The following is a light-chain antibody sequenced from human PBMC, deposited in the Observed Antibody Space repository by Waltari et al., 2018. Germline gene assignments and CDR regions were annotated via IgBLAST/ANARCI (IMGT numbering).Light chain of an antibody. V-gene: IGLV1-40*01. CDR3: QSYDTSLSVI. CDR2: GVN. CDR1: GSNIGAGYD. J-gene: IGLJ2*01. Sequence: QSVLTQPPSVSGAPGQRVTISCTGSGSNIGAGYDVHWYQQLPGKAPKLLIYGVNNRPSGVPDRFSGSQSGTSASLVITGLQAEDEADYFCQSYDTSLSVIFGGGTKLTVL.